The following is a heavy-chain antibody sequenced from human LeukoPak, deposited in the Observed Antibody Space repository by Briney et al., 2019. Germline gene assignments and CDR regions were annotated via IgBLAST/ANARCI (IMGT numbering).Heavy chain of an antibody. J-gene: IGHJ5*02. CDR3: ATLVGELLGLRAVFDP. Sequence: GASVKVSCKVSGYTLTELSMHWVRQALGKGLEWMGGFDPEDGETIYAQKFQGRVTMTEDTSTDTAYMELSSLRSEDTAVYYCATLVGELLGLRAVFDPWGQGTLVTVSS. D-gene: IGHD1-26*01. CDR1: GYTLTELS. V-gene: IGHV1-24*01. CDR2: FDPEDGET.